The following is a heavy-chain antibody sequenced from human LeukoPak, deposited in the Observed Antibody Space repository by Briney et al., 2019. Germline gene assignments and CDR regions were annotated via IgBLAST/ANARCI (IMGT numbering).Heavy chain of an antibody. CDR2: MSYDGFNK. CDR3: AKTKGYSYGYYFDY. D-gene: IGHD5-18*01. V-gene: IGHV3-30*18. CDR1: GFTFSSYA. Sequence: GGSLRLSCAASGFTFSSYAMHWVRQSLGKGLERVAVMSYDGFNKYYADSVKGRFTISRDNSKNTLYLQMNSLRAEDTAVYYCAKTKGYSYGYYFDYWGQGTLVTVSS. J-gene: IGHJ4*02.